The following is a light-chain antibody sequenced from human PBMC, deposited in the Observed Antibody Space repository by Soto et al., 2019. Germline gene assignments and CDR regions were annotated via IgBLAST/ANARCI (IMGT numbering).Light chain of an antibody. CDR3: QHYNSYSEA. V-gene: IGKV1-5*03. CDR1: QSISSW. Sequence: DIQMTQSPSSLSASVGDRVTITCLALQSISSWLSWYQQKPGKAPKLVMYEASTLKSGVPSRFSGSGSGTEFTLTISSLPPDDFAPYYCQHYNSYSEAFGQGTKVDIK. CDR2: EAS. J-gene: IGKJ1*01.